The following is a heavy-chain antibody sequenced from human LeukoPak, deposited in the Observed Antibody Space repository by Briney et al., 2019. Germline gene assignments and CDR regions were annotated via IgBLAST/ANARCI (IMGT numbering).Heavy chain of an antibody. CDR3: VRGPYYYYGMDV. J-gene: IGHJ6*02. D-gene: IGHD5-24*01. V-gene: IGHV3-23*01. CDR2: ISGSGGST. CDR1: GFTFSSYA. Sequence: GGSLRLPCAASGFTFSSYAMSWVRQAPGKGLEWVSAISGSGGSTYYADSVKGRFTISRDNSKNTLYLQMNSLRAEDTAVYYCVRGPYYYYGMDVWGQGTTVTVSS.